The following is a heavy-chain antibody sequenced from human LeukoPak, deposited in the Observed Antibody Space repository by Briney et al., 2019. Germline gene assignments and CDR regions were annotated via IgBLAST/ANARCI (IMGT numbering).Heavy chain of an antibody. CDR3: ARDMEAVAGLYSFDY. V-gene: IGHV4-38-2*02. CDR1: GYSISSGYY. D-gene: IGHD6-19*01. CDR2: IYHSGST. Sequence: SETLSLTCTVSGYSISSGYYWGWIRQPPGKGLEWIGSIYHSGSTYYNPSLKCRVTISVDTSKNQFSLKLSSVTAADTAVYYCARDMEAVAGLYSFDYWGQGTLVTVSS. J-gene: IGHJ4*02.